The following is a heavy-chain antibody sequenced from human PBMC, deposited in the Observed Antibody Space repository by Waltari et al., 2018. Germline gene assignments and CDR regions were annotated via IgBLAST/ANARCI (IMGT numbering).Heavy chain of an antibody. CDR1: GFTFSSYS. CDR2: ISGTTGYS. J-gene: IGHJ4*02. V-gene: IGHV3-21*01. CDR3: ASSRGYSYFFDY. D-gene: IGHD5-18*01. Sequence: EVQLVESGGGLVKPGGSLRLSCAASGFTFSSYSMNWVRQAPGGGLEGVSAISGTTGYSYYIDSVKGRFTVSRDNAKNSLFLQMNSLRAEDTAVYYCASSRGYSYFFDYWGQGTLVTVSS.